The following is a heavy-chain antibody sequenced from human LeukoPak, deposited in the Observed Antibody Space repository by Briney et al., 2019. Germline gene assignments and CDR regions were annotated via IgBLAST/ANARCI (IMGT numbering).Heavy chain of an antibody. Sequence: GGSLRHSLACCGFTYTIYSWNVVRQAPGKGLEGVASISSSSSYINYADSVKGRFIISRDNANNSLYLQMNSLRAEDTAVYYCAKDLYGDSVIDDWGQGTLVIVSS. V-gene: IGHV3-21*04. J-gene: IGHJ4*02. CDR2: ISSSSSYI. CDR3: AKDLYGDSVIDD. CDR1: GFTYTIYS. D-gene: IGHD4-17*01.